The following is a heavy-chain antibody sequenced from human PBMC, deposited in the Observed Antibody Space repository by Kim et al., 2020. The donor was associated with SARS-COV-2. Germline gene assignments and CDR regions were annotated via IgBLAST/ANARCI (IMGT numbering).Heavy chain of an antibody. CDR3: AKAPPYYYDTRVGGGMDV. J-gene: IGHJ6*02. Sequence: KGRFTISRDNSKNTLYLQMNSLRAEDTAVYYCAKAPPYYYDTRVGGGMDVWGQGTTVTVSS. D-gene: IGHD3-22*01. V-gene: IGHV3-30*02.